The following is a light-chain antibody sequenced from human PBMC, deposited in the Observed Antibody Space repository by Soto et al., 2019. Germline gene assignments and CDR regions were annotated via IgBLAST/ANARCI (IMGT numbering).Light chain of an antibody. CDR1: SSNIGSKT. CDR3: AAWDGSLNGWV. Sequence: QSVLTQPPSASGTPEERGTISCSGSSSNIGSKTVNWYQQLPGTAPKLLIYSDYQRPSGVPDRFSGSKSGTSASLAITGLQSEDEADYYCAAWDGSLNGWVFGGGTKLTVL. J-gene: IGLJ3*02. CDR2: SDY. V-gene: IGLV1-44*01.